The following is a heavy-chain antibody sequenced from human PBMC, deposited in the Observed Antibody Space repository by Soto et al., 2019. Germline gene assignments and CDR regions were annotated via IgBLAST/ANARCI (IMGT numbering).Heavy chain of an antibody. Sequence: SETLSLTWTVSGGFISSTSYYWGWIRQPPGKGLEWIGSIYYSGSTYYNPSLKSRVTISVDTSKNQFSLKLSSVTAADTAVYYCARQSVHGTCFTDYWGQGTLFTVSS. CDR2: IYYSGST. V-gene: IGHV4-39*01. CDR3: ARQSVHGTCFTDY. J-gene: IGHJ4*02. CDR1: GGFISSTSYY.